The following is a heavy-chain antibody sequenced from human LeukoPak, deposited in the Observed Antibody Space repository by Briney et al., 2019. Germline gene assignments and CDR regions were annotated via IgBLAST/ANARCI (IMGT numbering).Heavy chain of an antibody. V-gene: IGHV4-34*01. J-gene: IGHJ4*02. CDR3: ARHWVAAAGTGYYFDY. CDR2: INHSGST. D-gene: IGHD6-13*01. Sequence: PAETLSLICAVYGGSFSGYYWSWIRQPPGKGLEWIGEINHSGSTNYNPSLKSRVTRSVDTSKNQFSLKLSSVTAADTAVYYCARHWVAAAGTGYYFDYWGQRTNVTVSS. CDR1: GGSFSGYY.